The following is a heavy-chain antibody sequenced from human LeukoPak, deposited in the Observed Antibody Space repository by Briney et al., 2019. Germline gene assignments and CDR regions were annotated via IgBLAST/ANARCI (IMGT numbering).Heavy chain of an antibody. D-gene: IGHD4-23*01. V-gene: IGHV4-4*07. Sequence: PSETLSLTCTVSGASISSYYWSWIRQPAGKGLEWIGRIYTSGSTNYNPSLKSRVTISVDTSKNQFSLKLSSVTAADTAVYYCARSWYGGPYYYMDVWGKGTTVTVSS. CDR1: GASISSYY. CDR3: ARSWYGGPYYYMDV. J-gene: IGHJ6*03. CDR2: IYTSGST.